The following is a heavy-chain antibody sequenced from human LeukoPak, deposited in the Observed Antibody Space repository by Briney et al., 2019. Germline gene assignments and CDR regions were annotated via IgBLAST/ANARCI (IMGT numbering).Heavy chain of an antibody. CDR3: ARRTPQDRSGGSCSPLPFDY. D-gene: IGHD2-15*01. J-gene: IGHJ4*02. CDR1: GGSFSGYY. CDR2: INHSGST. V-gene: IGHV4-34*01. Sequence: SETLSLTCAVYGGSFSGYYWSWIRQPPGKGLEWIGEINHSGSTNYNPSLKSRVTISVDTSKNQFSLKLSSVTAADTAVYYCARRTPQDRSGGSCSPLPFDYWGQGTLVTVSS.